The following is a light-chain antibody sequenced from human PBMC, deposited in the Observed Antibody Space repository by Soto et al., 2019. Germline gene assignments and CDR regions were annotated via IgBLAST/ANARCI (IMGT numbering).Light chain of an antibody. J-gene: IGKJ4*01. CDR3: QQYDNLPLT. CDR1: QDIKNY. Sequence: DIQMTQSPSSLSASVGDRVTITCQASQDIKNYLNWYQQKSGKAPKLLIYDASDLETGVPSRFSGRGSGTDFTFTINSLQPEDIATYYCQQYDNLPLTFGGGTKVEIK. V-gene: IGKV1-33*01. CDR2: DAS.